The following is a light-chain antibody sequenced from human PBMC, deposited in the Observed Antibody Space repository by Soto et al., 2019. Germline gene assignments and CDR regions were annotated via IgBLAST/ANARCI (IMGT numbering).Light chain of an antibody. CDR3: HQYNNWPWT. V-gene: IGKV3-15*01. Sequence: TVMTQSPVTLSLSPGDTATLSCRASQRVSSHLAWYQQRPGQAPRLLIKAASTRATGIPVRFSGSGSETEFTLTIRSLQSEDFGIYYCHQYNNWPWTFGQGTKVDIK. CDR1: QRVSSH. CDR2: AAS. J-gene: IGKJ1*01.